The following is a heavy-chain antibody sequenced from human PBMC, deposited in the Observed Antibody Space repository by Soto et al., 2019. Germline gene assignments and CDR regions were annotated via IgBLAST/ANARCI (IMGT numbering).Heavy chain of an antibody. Sequence: GGSLRLSCAASGFTVSSNYMSWVRQAPGKGPEWVSVIYSGGDTYYAESVKGRFTISRDNSKNTLYLHMNSLRAEDTAVYYCARGGRLAAVPGTGYFDYWGQGTLVTVSS. CDR1: GFTVSSNY. D-gene: IGHD6-13*01. V-gene: IGHV3-53*01. J-gene: IGHJ4*02. CDR2: IYSGGDT. CDR3: ARGGRLAAVPGTGYFDY.